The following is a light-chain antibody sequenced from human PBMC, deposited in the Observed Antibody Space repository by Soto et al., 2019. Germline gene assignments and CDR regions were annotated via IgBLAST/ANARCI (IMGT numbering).Light chain of an antibody. Sequence: DIQMTQSPSTLSASVGDRVTITCRASQSISSWLAWYQQKPGKAPKLLIFDASSLESGTPSRFIGRRSGTQFTLTINGLQPDDVAKYYCEKYDSAPPPFGGGTKVDIK. CDR2: DAS. J-gene: IGKJ4*02. V-gene: IGKV1-5*01. CDR3: EKYDSAPPP. CDR1: QSISSW.